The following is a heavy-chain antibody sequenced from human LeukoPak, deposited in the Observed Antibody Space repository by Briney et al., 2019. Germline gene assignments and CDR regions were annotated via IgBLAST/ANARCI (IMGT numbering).Heavy chain of an antibody. J-gene: IGHJ6*03. V-gene: IGHV1-69*05. CDR3: AESTTTASGLYYMDV. CDR1: GGTFSSYA. Sequence: SVKVSCKASGGTFSSYAISWVRQAPGQGLEWMGWIIPIFGTANYAQKFQGRVTITTDESTSTAYMELSSLRSEDTAVYYCAESTTTASGLYYMDVWGKGTTVTVSS. CDR2: IIPIFGTA. D-gene: IGHD1-1*01.